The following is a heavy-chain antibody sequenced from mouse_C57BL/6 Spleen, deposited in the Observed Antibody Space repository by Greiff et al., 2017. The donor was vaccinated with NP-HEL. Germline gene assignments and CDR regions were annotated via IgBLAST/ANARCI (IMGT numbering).Heavy chain of an antibody. CDR2: ISYDGSN. D-gene: IGHD4-1*01. J-gene: IGHJ1*03. CDR1: GYSITSGYY. V-gene: IGHV3-6*01. Sequence: DVQLQESGPGLVKPSQSLSLTCSVTGYSITSGYYWNWIRQFPGNKLEWMGYISYDGSNNYNPSLKNRISITRDTSKNQFFLKLNSVTTEDTATYYCARTGTRWYFDVWGTGTTVTVSS. CDR3: ARTGTRWYFDV.